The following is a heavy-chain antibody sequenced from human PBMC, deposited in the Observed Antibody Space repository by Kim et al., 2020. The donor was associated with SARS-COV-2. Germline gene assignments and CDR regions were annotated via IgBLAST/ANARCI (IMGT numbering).Heavy chain of an antibody. CDR2: ITAGGGTT. V-gene: IGHV3-43D*03. J-gene: IGHJ6*02. CDR1: GFAFDDNA. CDR3: AKKPKSVISV. Sequence: GGSLRLSCAASGFAFDDNAMTWVRQVPGRGLDWVSVITAGGGTTYYAGSVKGRFTVPRDNSKNTLHLQMNSLRAEDRALYYCAKKPKSVISVWGPRTT.